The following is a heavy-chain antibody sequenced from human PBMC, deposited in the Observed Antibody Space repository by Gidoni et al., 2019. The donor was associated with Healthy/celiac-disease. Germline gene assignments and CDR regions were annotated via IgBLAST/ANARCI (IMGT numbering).Heavy chain of an antibody. CDR3: ARELLYGEGWFDP. D-gene: IGHD4-17*01. V-gene: IGHV4-59*01. J-gene: IGHJ5*02. CDR2: IYYSGST. CDR1: GGPISSYY. Sequence: QVQLQESGPGLVKPSETLSLTCTVSGGPISSYYWSWIRQPPGKGLEWIGYIYYSGSTNYNPSLKSRVTISVDTSKNQFSLKLSSVTAADTAVYYCARELLYGEGWFDPWGQGTLVTVSS.